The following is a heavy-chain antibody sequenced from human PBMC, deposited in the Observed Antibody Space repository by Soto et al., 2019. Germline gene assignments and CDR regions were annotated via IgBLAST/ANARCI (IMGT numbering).Heavy chain of an antibody. Sequence: QVQLVESGGGVVQPGRSLRLSCAASGFSFSTYVMHWVRQAPGKGLEWVTGISHDGGSTHYADSVKGRFTISRDNSKNTVYMEMSSLRAEDTAVYYCAREDESSGHAGTFQHWGQGTLVTV. CDR1: GFSFSTYV. CDR3: AREDESSGHAGTFQH. D-gene: IGHD3-22*01. J-gene: IGHJ1*01. CDR2: ISHDGGST. V-gene: IGHV3-30-3*01.